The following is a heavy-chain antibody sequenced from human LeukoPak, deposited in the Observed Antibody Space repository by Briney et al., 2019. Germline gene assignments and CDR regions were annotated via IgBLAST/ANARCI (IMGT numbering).Heavy chain of an antibody. CDR2: IYYSGST. V-gene: IGHV4-31*03. D-gene: IGHD4-11*01. Sequence: SETLSLTCTVSGGSISSGGYYWSWIRQHPGKGLKWIGYIYYSGSTYYNPSLKSRVTISVDTSKNQFSLKLSSVTAADTAVYYCASTADYTYYFDYWGQGTLVTVSS. J-gene: IGHJ4*02. CDR1: GGSISSGGYY. CDR3: ASTADYTYYFDY.